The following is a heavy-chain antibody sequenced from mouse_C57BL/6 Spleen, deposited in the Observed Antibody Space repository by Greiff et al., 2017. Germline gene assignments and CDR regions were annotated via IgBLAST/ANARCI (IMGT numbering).Heavy chain of an antibody. D-gene: IGHD2-5*01. J-gene: IGHJ4*01. CDR1: GYAFSSYW. CDR3: ARAKYSNYDAMDY. Sequence: VQLQQSGAELVKPGASVKISCKASGYAFSSYWMNWVKQRPGKGLEWIGQIYPGDGDTNYNGKFKGKATLTADKSSSTAYLQLSSLTSEDSAVYFCARAKYSNYDAMDYWGQGTSVTVSS. CDR2: IYPGDGDT. V-gene: IGHV1-80*01.